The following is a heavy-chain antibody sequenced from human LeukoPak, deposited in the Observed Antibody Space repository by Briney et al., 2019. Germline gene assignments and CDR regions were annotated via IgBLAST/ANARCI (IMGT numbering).Heavy chain of an antibody. V-gene: IGHV4-39*01. CDR3: ARLRGYTSGNPGY. CDR1: GASISSGSYY. D-gene: IGHD5-18*01. J-gene: IGHJ4*02. CDR2: IYYNGDT. Sequence: PSETLSLTCTVSGASISSGSYYWGWIRQPPGKGREWIGSIYYNGDTYYNSSLKSRLTISVDTSKNQFTLKLSSMTAADTALYYCARLRGYTSGNPGYWGQGSLVTVSS.